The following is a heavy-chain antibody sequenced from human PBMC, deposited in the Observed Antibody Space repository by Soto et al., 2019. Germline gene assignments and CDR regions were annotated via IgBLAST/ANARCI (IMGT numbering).Heavy chain of an antibody. J-gene: IGHJ4*02. CDR1: GGSISSGGYY. Sequence: SETLSLTCTVSGGSISSGGYYWSWIRQHPGKGLEWIGYIYHSGSTYYNPSLKSRVTISVDRSKNQFSLKLSSVTAADTAVYYCARALLGRNQYYFDYWGQGTLVTGSS. V-gene: IGHV4-30-2*01. D-gene: IGHD2-2*01. CDR3: ARALLGRNQYYFDY. CDR2: IYHSGST.